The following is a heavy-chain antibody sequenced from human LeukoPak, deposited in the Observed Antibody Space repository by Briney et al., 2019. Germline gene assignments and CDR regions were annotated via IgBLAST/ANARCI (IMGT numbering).Heavy chain of an antibody. CDR3: ARGPSVYYYYYMDV. D-gene: IGHD5/OR15-5a*01. CDR1: GFTFSSYW. Sequence: PGRSLRLSCAASGFTFSSYWMHWVRQAPGKGLVWVSRINTDGSSTSYADSVKGRFTISRDNAKNALYLPMNSLRAEDTAVYCCARGPSVYYYYYMDVWGKGTTVTVSS. J-gene: IGHJ6*03. CDR2: INTDGSST. V-gene: IGHV3-74*01.